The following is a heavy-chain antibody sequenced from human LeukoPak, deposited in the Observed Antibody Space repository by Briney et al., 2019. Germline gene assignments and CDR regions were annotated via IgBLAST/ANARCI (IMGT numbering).Heavy chain of an antibody. Sequence: ASVKVSCKASGYTFTSYYMHWVRQAPGQGLEWMGIINPSGGSTSYAQKFQGRVTMTRDMSTSTVYMELSSLRSEDTAVYYCARGSGYSYGLPISAFAYWGQGTLVTVSS. CDR2: INPSGGST. CDR1: GYTFTSYY. D-gene: IGHD5-18*01. J-gene: IGHJ4*02. CDR3: ARGSGYSYGLPISAFAY. V-gene: IGHV1-46*01.